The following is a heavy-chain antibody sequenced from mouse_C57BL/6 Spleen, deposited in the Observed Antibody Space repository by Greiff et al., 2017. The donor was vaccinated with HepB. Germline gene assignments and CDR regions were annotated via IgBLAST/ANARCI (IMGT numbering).Heavy chain of an antibody. CDR2: IHPNSGST. V-gene: IGHV1-64*01. D-gene: IGHD2-3*01. CDR3: ARSGDGYPYYFDY. Sequence: QVQLQQPGAELVKPGASVKLSCKASGYTFTSYWMHWVKQRPGQGLEWIGMIHPNSGSTNYNEKFKGKATLTADKSSSTAYMQFSSLTSEDSAIYYCARSGDGYPYYFDYWGQGTTLTVSS. CDR1: GYTFTSYW. J-gene: IGHJ2*01.